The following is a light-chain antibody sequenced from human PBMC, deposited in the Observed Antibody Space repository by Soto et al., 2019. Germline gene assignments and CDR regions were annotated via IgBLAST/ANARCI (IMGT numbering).Light chain of an antibody. J-gene: IGLJ1*01. Sequence: QSVLTQPASVSGSPGQSITISCTGTSSDVGSYNLVSWYQQHPGKAPKLMIYEVSKRPSGVSNRFSGSKSGNTASLTISGLQAEDEADYYCCSYAGNSTLLHVFGTGTKVTDL. CDR3: CSYAGNSTLLHV. CDR2: EVS. V-gene: IGLV2-23*01. CDR1: SSDVGSYNL.